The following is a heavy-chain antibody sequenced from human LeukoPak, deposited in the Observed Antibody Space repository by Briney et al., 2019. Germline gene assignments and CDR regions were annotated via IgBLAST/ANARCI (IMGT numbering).Heavy chain of an antibody. Sequence: SETLSLTCTVSGGSISSYYWSWIRQPPGKGLEWIGYIYYSGGTNYNPSLKSRVTISVDTSKNQFSLKLSSVTAADTAVYYCARGVAVAGTGDYYYYYYMDVWGKGTTVTVSS. V-gene: IGHV4-59*01. J-gene: IGHJ6*03. CDR3: ARGVAVAGTGDYYYYYYMDV. CDR1: GGSISSYY. CDR2: IYYSGGT. D-gene: IGHD6-19*01.